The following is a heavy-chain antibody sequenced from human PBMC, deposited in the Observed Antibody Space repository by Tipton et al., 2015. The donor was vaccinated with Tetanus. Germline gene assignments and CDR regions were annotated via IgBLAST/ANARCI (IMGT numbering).Heavy chain of an antibody. D-gene: IGHD1-26*01. CDR1: GGSITSGGYY. CDR3: AGDQARGARGWNYFDY. CDR2: IYYSGST. J-gene: IGHJ4*02. Sequence: TLSLTCTVSGGSITSGGYYWSWIRQHPGKGLEWIGDIYYSGSTYYNPSLKSRVTISVDTSKKQFSLKLNSMTAADTAVYYCAGDQARGARGWNYFDYWGQGTLVTVSS. V-gene: IGHV4-31*03.